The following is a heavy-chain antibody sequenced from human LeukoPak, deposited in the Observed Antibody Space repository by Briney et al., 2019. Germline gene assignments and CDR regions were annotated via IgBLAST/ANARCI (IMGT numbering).Heavy chain of an antibody. V-gene: IGHV1-8*03. Sequence: ASVKVSCKASGYAFTNYDINWVRQATGQGLEWMGWMNPNTGNTGYTQKFQGRITINRNTSINTAYMELSSLRSEDTAVYYCARSLWSGYDTFDIWGQGTMVTVSS. J-gene: IGHJ3*02. D-gene: IGHD3-3*01. CDR3: ARSLWSGYDTFDI. CDR1: GYAFTNYD. CDR2: MNPNTGNT.